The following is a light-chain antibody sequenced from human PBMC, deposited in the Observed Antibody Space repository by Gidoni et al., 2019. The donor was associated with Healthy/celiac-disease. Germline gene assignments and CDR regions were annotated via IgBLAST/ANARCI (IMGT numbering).Light chain of an antibody. CDR2: AAS. CDR3: QQYDSYPLT. J-gene: IGKJ3*01. CDR1: QGISNY. V-gene: IGKV1-8*01. Sequence: AIRMTQSPSSFSASTGDRVTITCRASQGISNYLAWYQQKPGKAPKLLIYAASNLETRVPSRFSGRGSGTDFTLTISCLQSEDIATYYCQQYDSYPLTFGHGTKVEIK.